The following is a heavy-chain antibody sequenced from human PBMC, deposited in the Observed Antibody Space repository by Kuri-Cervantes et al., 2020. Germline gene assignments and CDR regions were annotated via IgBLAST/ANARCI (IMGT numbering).Heavy chain of an antibody. Sequence: GGSLRLSCVASGFTFSDSYMSWIRQAPGKGLEWVSYIGTGGTTKYYADSVKGRFTISRDNAKNSLFLQMNSLRAEDTAVYYCASYHYNFWSGYDAVDIWGQGTMVTVSS. V-gene: IGHV3-11*04. CDR3: ASYHYNFWSGYDAVDI. D-gene: IGHD3-3*01. J-gene: IGHJ3*02. CDR1: GFTFSDSY. CDR2: IGTGGTTK.